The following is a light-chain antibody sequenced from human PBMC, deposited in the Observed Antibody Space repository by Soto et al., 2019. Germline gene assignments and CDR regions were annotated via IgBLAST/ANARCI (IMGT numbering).Light chain of an antibody. Sequence: DIQMTQSPSTLSASVGDRVTITCRASQSMNDCLAWYQQKPGKAPKVLVYDASSLQSGVPSRFSGSGSGTEFTLTVDGLQRDDVATYYCLRYNAFSQTFGQGNKVEL. V-gene: IGKV1-5*01. J-gene: IGKJ1*01. CDR3: LRYNAFSQT. CDR1: QSMNDC. CDR2: DAS.